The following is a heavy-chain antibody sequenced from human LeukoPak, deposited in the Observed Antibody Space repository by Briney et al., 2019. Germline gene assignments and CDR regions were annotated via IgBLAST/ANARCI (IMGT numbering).Heavy chain of an antibody. CDR1: GGSFSGYY. J-gene: IGHJ5*02. CDR2: INHSGST. Sequence: SETLSLTCAVYGGSFSGYYWSWLRQPPGKGLEWIGEINHSGSTNYNPSLKSRVTISVDTSKNQFSLKLSSVTAADTAVYYCARHDSPGGSKYQLPGGWFDPWGQGTLVTVSS. V-gene: IGHV4-34*01. D-gene: IGHD2-2*01. CDR3: ARHDSPGGSKYQLPGGWFDP.